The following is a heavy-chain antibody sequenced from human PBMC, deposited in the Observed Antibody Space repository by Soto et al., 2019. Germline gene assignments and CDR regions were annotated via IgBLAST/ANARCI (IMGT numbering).Heavy chain of an antibody. J-gene: IGHJ4*02. CDR3: VLSLRSSGWLVCDY. CDR1: GGTFSSYA. D-gene: IGHD6-19*01. V-gene: IGHV1-69*06. CDR2: IIPIFGTA. Sequence: SVKVSCKASGGTFSSYAISWVRQAPGQGLEWMGGIIPIFGTANYAQKFQGRVTITADKSTSTAYMELSSLRSEDTAVYYCVLSLRSSGWLVCDYWGQGTLVTVSS.